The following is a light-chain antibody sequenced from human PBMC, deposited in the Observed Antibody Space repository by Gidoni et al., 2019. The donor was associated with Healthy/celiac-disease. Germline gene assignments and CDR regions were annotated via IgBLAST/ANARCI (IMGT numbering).Light chain of an antibody. CDR1: SSNIGAGYD. CDR2: GTS. V-gene: IGLV1-40*01. CDR3: QSYDSSLSGWV. J-gene: IGLJ3*02. Sequence: QSVLTQPPSVSGAPGHRVTISCTGSSSNIGAGYDVHWYHQLPGTAPKPLISGTSNRPSGVPDRFSGSKSGTSASLAITGLQAEDEADYYCQSYDSSLSGWVFGGGTKLTVL.